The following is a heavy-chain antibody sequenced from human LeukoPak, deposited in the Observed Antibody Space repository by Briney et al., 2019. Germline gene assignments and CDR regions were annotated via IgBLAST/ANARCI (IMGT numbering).Heavy chain of an antibody. CDR3: ARGVGGPIAAALDY. CDR1: GGSISSGGYS. Sequence: TSSQTLSLTCAVSGGSISSGGYSWSWLRQPPGKGLEWIGYIYHSGSTYYNPSLKSRVTISVDRSKNQFSLKLSSVTAADTAVYYCARGVGGPIAAALDYWGQGTLVTVSS. V-gene: IGHV4-30-2*01. J-gene: IGHJ4*02. D-gene: IGHD6-13*01. CDR2: IYHSGST.